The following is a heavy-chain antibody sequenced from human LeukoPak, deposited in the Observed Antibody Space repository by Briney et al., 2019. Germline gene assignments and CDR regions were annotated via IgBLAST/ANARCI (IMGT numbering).Heavy chain of an antibody. CDR1: GLTFTFSTSG. CDR2: IQYDDSEK. D-gene: IGHD3-22*01. J-gene: IGHJ4*02. Sequence: PGGSLRLSCAASGLTFTFSTSGMHWVRQAPGKGLEWVAFIQYDDSEKSCADSVKGRFTTSRDNSRNTVYLQMNSLRAEDTAVYYCAKDPIQYYYDSSGYLREHYFDYWGQGTLVTVSS. V-gene: IGHV3-30*02. CDR3: AKDPIQYYYDSSGYLREHYFDY.